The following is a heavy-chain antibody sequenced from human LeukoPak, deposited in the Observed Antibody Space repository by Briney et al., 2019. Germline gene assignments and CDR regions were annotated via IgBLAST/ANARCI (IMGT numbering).Heavy chain of an antibody. CDR2: IYYSGST. V-gene: IGHV4-30-4*01. Sequence: SETLSLTCTVSGGSISSGDYYWSWIRQPPGKGLEWIGYIYYSGSTYYNPSLKSRVTISVDTSKNQFSLKLSSVTAADTAVYYCARDQSLYDFWSGYKDYYGMDVWGQGTTVTVSS. CDR3: ARDQSLYDFWSGYKDYYGMDV. D-gene: IGHD3-3*01. J-gene: IGHJ6*02. CDR1: GGSISSGDYY.